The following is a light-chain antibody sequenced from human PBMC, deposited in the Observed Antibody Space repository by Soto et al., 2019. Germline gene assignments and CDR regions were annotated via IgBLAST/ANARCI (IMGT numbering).Light chain of an antibody. J-gene: IGKJ3*01. CDR1: QSVFYSSNNKNY. CDR3: QQYYSTPPT. V-gene: IGKV4-1*01. Sequence: DIVMTQSPDSLAVSLGERATINCKSSQSVFYSSNNKNYLAWYQQKPGQPPKLLIYWASTRESGVPYRFSGSGSGTDFTLTISSLQAEDVAVYYCQQYYSTPPTFGHGTKVDIK. CDR2: WAS.